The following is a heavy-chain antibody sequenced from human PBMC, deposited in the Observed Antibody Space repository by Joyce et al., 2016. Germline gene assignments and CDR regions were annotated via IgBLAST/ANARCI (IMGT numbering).Heavy chain of an antibody. J-gene: IGHJ2*01. Sequence: QVQLVQSGAEVKKPGASVRVSCKASGYTFTNYTVHWVRQAPGHGLEWMGIINPNGGSASCAQKFQGRVTMTRDTSTSTVYMELGSLRYEDTALYYCARVRSGGENWWSFDLWGRGTLVIVSS. CDR1: GYTFTNYT. CDR2: INPNGGSA. CDR3: ARVRSGGENWWSFDL. D-gene: IGHD3-10*01. V-gene: IGHV1-46*01.